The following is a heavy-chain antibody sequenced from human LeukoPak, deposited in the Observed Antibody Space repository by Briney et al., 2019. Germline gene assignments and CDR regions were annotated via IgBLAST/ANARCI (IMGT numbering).Heavy chain of an antibody. CDR1: GFTFSSYS. V-gene: IGHV3-48*01. CDR3: ASLVVAATPDWFDP. J-gene: IGHJ5*02. Sequence: GGSLRLSCAASGFTFSSYSMNWVRQAPGRGREWVSYISSSSSTIYYADSVKGRFTISRDNAKNSLYLQMNSLRAEDTAVYYCASLVVAATPDWFDPWGQGTLVTVSS. D-gene: IGHD2-15*01. CDR2: ISSSSSTI.